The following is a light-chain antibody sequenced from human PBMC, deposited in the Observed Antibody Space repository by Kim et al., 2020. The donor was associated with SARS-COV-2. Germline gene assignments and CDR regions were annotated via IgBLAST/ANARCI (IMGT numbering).Light chain of an antibody. CDR3: QSADSSGTYWV. Sequence: SYELTQPPSVSVSPGQTARITCSGDALPKLYGFWHQQKPGQAPVVVIYKDSERPSGIPERFSGSSSGTTVTLTISGVQAEDEADYFCQSADSSGTYWVFGGGTQLTVL. V-gene: IGLV3-25*03. J-gene: IGLJ3*02. CDR1: ALPKLY. CDR2: KDS.